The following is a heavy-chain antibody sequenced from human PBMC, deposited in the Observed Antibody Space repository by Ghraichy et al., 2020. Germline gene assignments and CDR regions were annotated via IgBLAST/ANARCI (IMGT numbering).Heavy chain of an antibody. CDR3: ARLPGIAPGWSPKGGGSD. V-gene: IGHV4-34*01. Sequence: SETLSLTCAVYGGSFSGYYWSWIRQPPGKGLEWIGEINHSGSTNYNPSLKSRVTISVDTSKNQFSLKLSSVTAADTAVYYCARLPGIAPGWSPKGGGSDWGQGTLVTVSS. J-gene: IGHJ4*02. D-gene: IGHD6-13*01. CDR2: INHSGST. CDR1: GGSFSGYY.